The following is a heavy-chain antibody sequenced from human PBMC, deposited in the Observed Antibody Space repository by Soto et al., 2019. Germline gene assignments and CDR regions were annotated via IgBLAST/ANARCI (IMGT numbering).Heavy chain of an antibody. V-gene: IGHV1-69*13. Sequence: SVKVSCKASGGTFSSYAISWVRQAPGQGLEWMGGIIPIFGTANYAQKFQGRVTITADESTSTAYMELGSLRSEDTAVYYCARDSGRGYNPYYYYYGMDVWGQGTTVTVSS. J-gene: IGHJ6*02. CDR3: ARDSGRGYNPYYYYYGMDV. D-gene: IGHD5-12*01. CDR2: IIPIFGTA. CDR1: GGTFSSYA.